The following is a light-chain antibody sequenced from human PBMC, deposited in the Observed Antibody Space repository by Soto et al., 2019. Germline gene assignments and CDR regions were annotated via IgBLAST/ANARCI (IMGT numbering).Light chain of an antibody. CDR3: CSYAGSFNYV. V-gene: IGLV2-11*01. CDR2: DVS. J-gene: IGLJ1*01. Sequence: QSALTQPRSVSGSPVQSVTISCTGTSSDVGGYNYVSWYQQHPGKAPKLMIYDVSKRPSGVPDRFSGSKSGNTASLTISGLQAEDEAEYYCCSYAGSFNYVFGTGTKVTVL. CDR1: SSDVGGYNY.